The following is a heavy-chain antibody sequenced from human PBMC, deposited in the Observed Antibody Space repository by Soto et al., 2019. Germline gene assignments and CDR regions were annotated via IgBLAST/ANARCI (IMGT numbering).Heavy chain of an antibody. Sequence: QVQLVESGGGVVQPGRSLRLSCAASGFTFSSYAMHWVRQAPGKGLEWVAVISYDGSNKYNADSVKGRFTISRDNSKNTLYLQMNSLRAEDTAVYYCARARDGYNSGAFDIWGQGTMVTVSS. CDR1: GFTFSSYA. V-gene: IGHV3-30-3*01. CDR2: ISYDGSNK. CDR3: ARARDGYNSGAFDI. D-gene: IGHD5-12*01. J-gene: IGHJ3*02.